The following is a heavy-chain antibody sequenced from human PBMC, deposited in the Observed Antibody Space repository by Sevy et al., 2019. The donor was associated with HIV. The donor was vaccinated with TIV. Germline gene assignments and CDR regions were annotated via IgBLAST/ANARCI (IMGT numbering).Heavy chain of an antibody. Sequence: GGSLRLSCAASGFTFSSYAMNWVRQAPGKGLEWVSTIFGNGGVTYYAESVKGWFTISRDSSKKTLYLQMNSLRAEDTAVYYCAGGRYDSSGSFDAFDIWGQGTMVTVSS. CDR2: IFGNGGVT. CDR1: GFTFSSYA. J-gene: IGHJ3*02. D-gene: IGHD3-22*01. CDR3: AGGRYDSSGSFDAFDI. V-gene: IGHV3-23*01.